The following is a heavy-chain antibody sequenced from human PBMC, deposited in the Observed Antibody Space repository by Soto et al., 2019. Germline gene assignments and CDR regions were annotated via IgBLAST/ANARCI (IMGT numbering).Heavy chain of an antibody. J-gene: IGHJ6*02. CDR2: VSSESTTI. D-gene: IGHD1-1*01. V-gene: IGHV3-48*02. CDR3: ARVRRNDASDYYGMDV. Sequence: PGGSLRLSCEASGLSFRTSTMNWVRQAPGKGLEWVSYVSSESTTIYYADSVRGRFTISRDNAKNALFPQMNSLRDEDTAVYYCARVRRNDASDYYGMDVWGHGTTVTVSS. CDR1: GLSFRTST.